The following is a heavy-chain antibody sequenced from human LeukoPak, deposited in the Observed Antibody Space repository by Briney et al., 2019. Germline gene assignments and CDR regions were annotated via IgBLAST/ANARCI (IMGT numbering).Heavy chain of an antibody. CDR1: GFTFSSYA. Sequence: AGGSLRLSCAASGFTFSSYAMSWVRQAPGKGLEWVSSISSSSSYIYYADSVKGRFTISRDNAKNSLYLRMNSLRAEDTAVYYCARDCVASDDSSGGPPYYYYGMDVWGQGTTVTVSS. CDR2: ISSSSSYI. CDR3: ARDCVASDDSSGGPPYYYYGMDV. D-gene: IGHD3-22*01. V-gene: IGHV3-21*01. J-gene: IGHJ6*02.